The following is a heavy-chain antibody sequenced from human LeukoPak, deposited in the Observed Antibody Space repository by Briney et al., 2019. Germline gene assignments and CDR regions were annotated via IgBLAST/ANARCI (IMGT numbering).Heavy chain of an antibody. V-gene: IGHV3-66*04. Sequence: GGSLRLSCAASGFTVSSNYMNWVRQAPGKGLEWVSVIYSGGSAYFADSVKGRFTISRDNSKNTLYLQMNSLRADDTAVYYCASQRRVDLGFAFNLWGQGTMVTVSS. CDR1: GFTVSSNY. CDR3: ASQRRVDLGFAFNL. D-gene: IGHD3-9*01. J-gene: IGHJ3*01. CDR2: IYSGGSA.